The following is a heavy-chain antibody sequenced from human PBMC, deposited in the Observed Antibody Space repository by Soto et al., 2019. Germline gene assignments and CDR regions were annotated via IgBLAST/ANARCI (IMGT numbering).Heavy chain of an antibody. V-gene: IGHV3-23*01. J-gene: IGHJ4*02. Sequence: PGGSLRLSCAASGFTFSNYAMSWVRQAPGKGLEWVSAISGGSESLYFAVSVKGRFTISSDNAKSTLYLQMNSLGADDTAVYFCVKADDYNYGGSGGQNDFCGQGTLVTVSS. CDR3: VKADDYNYGGSGGQNDF. CDR2: ISGGSESL. D-gene: IGHD4-4*01. CDR1: GFTFSNYA.